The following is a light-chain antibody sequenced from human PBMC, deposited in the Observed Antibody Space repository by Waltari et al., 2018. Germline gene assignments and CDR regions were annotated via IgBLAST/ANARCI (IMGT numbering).Light chain of an antibody. V-gene: IGKV4-1*01. CDR1: QSVLYSSNNKNY. CDR3: QQYYSTPPT. CDR2: WAS. J-gene: IGKJ4*01. Sequence: DIVMTQSPDSLALSLGERATINCKSSQSVLYSSNNKNYLAWYQQKPGQPPKLLIYWASTRESGVPDRFSGSGSGTDFTLNISSLQAEDVAVYYCQQYYSTPPTFGGGTKVEIK.